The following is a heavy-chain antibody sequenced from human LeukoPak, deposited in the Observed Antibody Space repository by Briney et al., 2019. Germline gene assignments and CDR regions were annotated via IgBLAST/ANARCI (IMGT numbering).Heavy chain of an antibody. CDR1: GFPFDIYW. Sequence: PGGSLRLSCVASGFPFDIYWMSWVRQGPGKGLEWVANIKSDGSEEYYADSVKGRLTVSRDNAKNSLFPQMNRLRVEDTAVYYCAKEKTVAGWYFDLWGRGTLVTVSS. CDR2: IKSDGSEE. D-gene: IGHD6-19*01. J-gene: IGHJ2*01. V-gene: IGHV3-7*01. CDR3: AKEKTVAGWYFDL.